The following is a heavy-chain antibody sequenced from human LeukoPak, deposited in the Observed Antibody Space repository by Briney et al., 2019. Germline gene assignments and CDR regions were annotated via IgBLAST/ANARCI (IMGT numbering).Heavy chain of an antibody. Sequence: GASVKVSCKASGYTFTSYYMHWVRQAPGQGLEWMGIINPSGGSTSYAQKFQGRVTMTRDMSTSTVYMELSSLRSEDTAVYYCTKGRHSSGWPNWFDPWGQGTLVTVSS. CDR3: TKGRHSSGWPNWFDP. J-gene: IGHJ5*02. CDR2: INPSGGST. D-gene: IGHD6-19*01. V-gene: IGHV1-46*01. CDR1: GYTFTSYY.